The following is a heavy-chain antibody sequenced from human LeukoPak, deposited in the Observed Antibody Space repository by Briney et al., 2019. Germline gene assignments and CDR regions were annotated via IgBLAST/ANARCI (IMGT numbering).Heavy chain of an antibody. CDR1: GGSFSGYY. CDR3: ARGSPKHDS. J-gene: IGHJ5*01. V-gene: IGHV4-34*01. CDR2: ISHSGTT. Sequence: SETLSLTCAVYGGSFSGYYWSWIRQPPGKGLEWIAEISHSGTTNYNPALKSRVTISVDTSKNQFSLKLISMTAADTGVYYCARGSPKHDSWGQGTLVIVSP.